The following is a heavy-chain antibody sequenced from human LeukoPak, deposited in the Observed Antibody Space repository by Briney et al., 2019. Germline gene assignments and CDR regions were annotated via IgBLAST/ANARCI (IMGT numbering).Heavy chain of an antibody. V-gene: IGHV1-2*02. CDR1: GYTFTGYY. D-gene: IGHD4-11*01. CDR2: INPNSGGT. CDR3: ARVQLRAVTTGDFDY. J-gene: IGHJ4*02. Sequence: ASVKVSCKASGYTFTGYYMHWVRQAPGQGLEWMGWINPNSGGTNYAQKFQGRVTMTRDTSISTAYMELSRLRSDDTAVYYCARVQLRAVTTGDFDYWGQGTLVTVSS.